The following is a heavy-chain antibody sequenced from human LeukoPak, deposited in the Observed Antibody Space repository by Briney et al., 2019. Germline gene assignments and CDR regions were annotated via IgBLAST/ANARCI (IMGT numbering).Heavy chain of an antibody. J-gene: IGHJ3*02. Sequence: PGGSLRLSCSASGFTFSSYAMHWVRQAPGKGLEYVSAISSNGGSTYYADSVKGRFTISRDNSKNTLYLQMSCLRAEDTAVYYCVKDQGRAILGVVGGYDAFDIWGQGTMVTVSS. CDR2: ISSNGGST. D-gene: IGHD3-3*01. CDR3: VKDQGRAILGVVGGYDAFDI. V-gene: IGHV3-64D*09. CDR1: GFTFSSYA.